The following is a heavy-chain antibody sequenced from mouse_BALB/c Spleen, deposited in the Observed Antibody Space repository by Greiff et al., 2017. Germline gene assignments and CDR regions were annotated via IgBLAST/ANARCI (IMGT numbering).Heavy chain of an antibody. Sequence: VQLQESGPGLVAPSQSLSITCTVSGFSLTSYGVHWVRQPPGKGLEWLGVIWAGGSTNYNSALMSRLSISKDNSKSQVFLKMNSLQTDDTAMYYCARVKEITTGYAMDYWGQGTSVTVSS. D-gene: IGHD2-4*01. CDR3: ARVKEITTGYAMDY. J-gene: IGHJ4*01. V-gene: IGHV2-9*02. CDR1: GFSLTSYG. CDR2: IWAGGST.